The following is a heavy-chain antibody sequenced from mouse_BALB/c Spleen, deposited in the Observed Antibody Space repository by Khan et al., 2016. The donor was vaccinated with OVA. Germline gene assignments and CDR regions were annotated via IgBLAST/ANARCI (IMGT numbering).Heavy chain of an antibody. J-gene: IGHJ2*01. CDR2: VNPYNGIT. Sequence: VQLQQSGPELVKPGASMKISCKASGYSFTDFTMNWVKQSHGKNLEWIGLVNPYNGITIYNQKFKGKATSTVDKSSSTAYMELLSLTFEDSAVYFCVRGGALYWGQGTTLTVST. V-gene: IGHV1-18*01. CDR3: VRGGALY. CDR1: GYSFTDFT.